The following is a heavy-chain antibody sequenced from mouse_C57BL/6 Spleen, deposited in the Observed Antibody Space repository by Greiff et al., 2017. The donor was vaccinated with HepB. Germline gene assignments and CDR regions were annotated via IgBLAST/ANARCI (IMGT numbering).Heavy chain of an antibody. Sequence: VKLQQSGAELVRPGASVTLSCKASGYTFTDYEMHWVKQTPVHGLEWIGAIDPETGGTAYNQKFKGKAILTADKSSSTAYMELRSLTSEDSAVYYCTRVTPYFDYWGQGTTLTVSS. V-gene: IGHV1-15*01. CDR3: TRVTPYFDY. J-gene: IGHJ2*01. CDR1: GYTFTDYE. CDR2: IDPETGGT. D-gene: IGHD2-1*01.